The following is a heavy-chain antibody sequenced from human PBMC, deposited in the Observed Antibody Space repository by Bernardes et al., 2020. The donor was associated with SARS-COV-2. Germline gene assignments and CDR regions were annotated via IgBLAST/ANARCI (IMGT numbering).Heavy chain of an antibody. J-gene: IGHJ6*02. Sequence: SETLSLTCALYGGSFSGSYWSWIRQPPGPGLEWIGEIRDDGSTNYNSSLKSRVTMSVDTSKNQFSLSLTSVTAADTAVYYCASERGYYYDRSGSLVGDVWGQGTTVTVS. CDR3: ASERGYYYDRSGSLVGDV. V-gene: IGHV4-34*01. D-gene: IGHD3-22*01. CDR2: IRDDGST. CDR1: GGSFSGSY.